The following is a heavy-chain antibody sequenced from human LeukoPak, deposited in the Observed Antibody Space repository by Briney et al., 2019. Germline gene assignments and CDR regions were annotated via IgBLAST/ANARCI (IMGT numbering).Heavy chain of an antibody. CDR3: ARDYSNYVGPYYYYGMDV. V-gene: IGHV1-18*01. J-gene: IGHJ6*02. CDR2: ISAYNGNT. D-gene: IGHD4-11*01. CDR1: GYTFTSYG. Sequence: ASVKVSCKASGYTFTSYGISWVRQAPGQGLEWMGWISAYNGNTNYAQKLQGRVTMTTDTSTSTAYMELRSLRSEDTAVYYCARDYSNYVGPYYYYGMDVWGQGTTVTVSS.